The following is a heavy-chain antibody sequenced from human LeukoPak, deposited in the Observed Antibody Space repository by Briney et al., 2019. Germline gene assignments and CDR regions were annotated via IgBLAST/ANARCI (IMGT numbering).Heavy chain of an antibody. Sequence: SETLSLTCTVSGGSISSYYWSWIRQPPGKGLEWIGYIYYSGSTNYNPSLKSRVTIPVDTSKNQFSLKLSSVTAADTAVYYCAGTYYYGSGSYVDIWGQGTMVTVSS. D-gene: IGHD3-10*01. V-gene: IGHV4-59*08. CDR1: GGSISSYY. J-gene: IGHJ3*02. CDR3: AGTYYYGSGSYVDI. CDR2: IYYSGST.